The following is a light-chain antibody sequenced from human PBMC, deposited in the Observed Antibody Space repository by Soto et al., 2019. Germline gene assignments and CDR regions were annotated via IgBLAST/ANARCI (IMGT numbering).Light chain of an antibody. CDR3: AAWDDSLNGVL. CDR2: NNN. CDR1: SSNIGTNT. J-gene: IGLJ2*01. Sequence: QSALTQPPSASGTPGQRVTISCSGSSSNIGTNTVNWYQELPGTAPKLLIYNNNQRPSGVPDRFSGSKSGTSASLAISGLQSEDEADYYCAAWDDSLNGVLFGGGTKVTVL. V-gene: IGLV1-44*01.